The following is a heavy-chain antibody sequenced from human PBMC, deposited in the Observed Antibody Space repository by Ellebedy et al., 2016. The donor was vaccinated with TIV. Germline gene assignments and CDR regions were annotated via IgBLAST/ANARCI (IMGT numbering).Heavy chain of an antibody. D-gene: IGHD1-26*01. CDR2: ISAYNGNT. CDR3: ARVSGSYYKSSSSAYFDY. J-gene: IGHJ4*02. V-gene: IGHV1-18*01. CDR1: GYTFTSYG. Sequence: AASVNVSCKASGYTFTSYGINWVRQAPGQGLEWMGWISAYNGNTNYAQNLQGRVTMTTDTSTSTAFMDLRSLRSDDTAVYYCARVSGSYYKSSSSAYFDYWGQGTLVTVSS.